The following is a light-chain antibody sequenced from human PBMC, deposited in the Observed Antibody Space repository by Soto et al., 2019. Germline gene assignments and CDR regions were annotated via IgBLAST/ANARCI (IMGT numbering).Light chain of an antibody. CDR2: DVS. V-gene: IGLV2-14*03. CDR3: SSFTTRTTLGV. Sequence: SVLTQPASVSGSPGQSITISCTGTSSDIGAYNYVSWYQQHPGKAPKLVIYDVSNRPSGVSNRFSGSKPGNTASLAISGLQTEDEADYYCSSFTTRTTLGVFGTGTKVTVL. J-gene: IGLJ1*01. CDR1: SSDIGAYNY.